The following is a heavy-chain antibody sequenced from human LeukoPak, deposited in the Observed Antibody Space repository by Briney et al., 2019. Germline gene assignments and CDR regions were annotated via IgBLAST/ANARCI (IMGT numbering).Heavy chain of an antibody. Sequence: GASVKVSCKASGYTFTSYYMRWVRQAPGQGLEWMGIINPSGGSTSYAQKFQGRVTMTRDTSTSTVYMELSSLRSEDTAVYYCARVGGDDIVVVPAAMSFGWFDPWGQGTLVTVSS. CDR2: INPSGGST. V-gene: IGHV1-46*01. CDR3: ARVGGDDIVVVPAAMSFGWFDP. J-gene: IGHJ5*02. D-gene: IGHD2-2*01. CDR1: GYTFTSYY.